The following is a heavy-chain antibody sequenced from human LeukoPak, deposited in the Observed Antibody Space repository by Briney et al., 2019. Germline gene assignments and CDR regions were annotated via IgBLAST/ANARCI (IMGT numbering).Heavy chain of an antibody. Sequence: PGGSLRLSCAASGFTVSTNYMTWIRQAPGKGLEWISVIYNDGSTYYAASVKGRFTISRDNSKNTLYLQMNSLRADDTAVYHCTSLTVLTGFDYCDFWGQGTLVTVSS. V-gene: IGHV3-53*01. CDR1: GFTVSTNY. D-gene: IGHD3-10*01. J-gene: IGHJ4*02. CDR2: IYNDGST. CDR3: TSLTVLTGFDYCDF.